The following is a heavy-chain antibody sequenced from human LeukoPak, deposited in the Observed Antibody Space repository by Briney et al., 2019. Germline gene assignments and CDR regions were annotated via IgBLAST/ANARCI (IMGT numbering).Heavy chain of an antibody. D-gene: IGHD4-17*01. Sequence: SETLSLTCTVSGGSISSDSYDWTWIRQPAGKGLEWIGRIDTSGSTNYNPSLKSRLTISLDTSKNQFSLKLNSVTAADTAVYYCARSNGNYTILGYWGQGTLVTVSS. J-gene: IGHJ4*02. V-gene: IGHV4-61*02. CDR2: IDTSGST. CDR1: GGSISSDSYD. CDR3: ARSNGNYTILGY.